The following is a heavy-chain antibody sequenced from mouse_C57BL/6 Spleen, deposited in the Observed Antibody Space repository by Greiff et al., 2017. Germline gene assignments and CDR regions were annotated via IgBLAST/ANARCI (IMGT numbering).Heavy chain of an antibody. CDR2: IRNKANNHAT. Sequence: EVKLVESGGGLVQPGGSMKLSCAASGFTFSDAWMDWVRQSPEKGLEWVAEIRNKANNHATYYAESVKGRFTISRDDSKSSVYLQMNSLRAEDTGIYYCTTGAIYYYGSSFDYWGQGTTLTVSS. D-gene: IGHD1-1*01. CDR1: GFTFSDAW. CDR3: TTGAIYYYGSSFDY. J-gene: IGHJ2*01. V-gene: IGHV6-6*01.